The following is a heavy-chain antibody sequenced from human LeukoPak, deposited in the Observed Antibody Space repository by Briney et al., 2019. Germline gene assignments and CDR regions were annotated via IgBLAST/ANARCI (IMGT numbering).Heavy chain of an antibody. CDR1: GGSIRSYY. CDR2: IYYSGST. Sequence: SETLSLTCTVSGGSIRSYYWSWIRQPPGKGLEWIGYIYYSGSTNYNPSLKSRVTISVDTSKNQFSLKLTSVTAADTAVYYCARGGGYNYVDYFDYWGQGTLVTVSS. CDR3: ARGGGYNYVDYFDY. V-gene: IGHV4-59*08. D-gene: IGHD5-24*01. J-gene: IGHJ4*02.